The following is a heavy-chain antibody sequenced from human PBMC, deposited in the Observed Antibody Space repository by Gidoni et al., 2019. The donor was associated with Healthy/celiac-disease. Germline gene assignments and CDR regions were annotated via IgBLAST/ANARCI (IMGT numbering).Heavy chain of an antibody. Sequence: QVQLQESGPGLVKPSQTLSLTCTVSGGSISRGGYYWSWIRQHPGKGLEWIGYIYYSGSTYYTPSLKSRVTISVDTSKNQFSLKLSSVTAADTAVYYCARGGYSYGYGYNWFDPWGQGTLVTVSS. CDR2: IYYSGST. CDR1: GGSISRGGYY. J-gene: IGHJ5*02. CDR3: ARGGYSYGYGYNWFDP. V-gene: IGHV4-31*03. D-gene: IGHD5-18*01.